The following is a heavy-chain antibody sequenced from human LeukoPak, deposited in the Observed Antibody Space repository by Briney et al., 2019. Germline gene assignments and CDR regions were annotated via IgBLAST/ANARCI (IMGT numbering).Heavy chain of an antibody. CDR1: GGSFSSYY. CDR3: ARVLLVTPVAAFDI. V-gene: IGHV4-34*01. J-gene: IGHJ3*02. Sequence: SETLSLTCVVSGGSFSSYYWSWIRQPPGKGLEWIGQIDHGGSTNFNPSLKSRVTMSVDTTKKRVSLRLNSVTAADTAVYYCARVLLVTPVAAFDIWGQGTMVTVSS. D-gene: IGHD4-23*01. CDR2: IDHGGST.